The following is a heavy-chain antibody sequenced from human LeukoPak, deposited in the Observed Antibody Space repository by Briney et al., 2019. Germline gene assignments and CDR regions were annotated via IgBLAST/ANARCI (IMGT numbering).Heavy chain of an antibody. CDR3: ARDVLAAGATGTFDI. Sequence: GGSLRLSCAASGFTFKEYWMSWARQAPGKGLEWVANIKQDGSEKYYVDSVKGRFTVSRDNAKTSLYLQMNSLRAEDTAVYYCARDVLAAGATGTFDIWGQGTMVTVSS. D-gene: IGHD1-14*01. V-gene: IGHV3-7*03. CDR2: IKQDGSEK. CDR1: GFTFKEYW. J-gene: IGHJ3*02.